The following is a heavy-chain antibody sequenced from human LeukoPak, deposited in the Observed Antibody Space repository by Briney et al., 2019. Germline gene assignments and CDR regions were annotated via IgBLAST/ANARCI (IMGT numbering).Heavy chain of an antibody. Sequence: GGSLRLSCAASGFTFSSYGMHWVRQAPGKGLEWVAFIRYDGSNKCYADSVKGRFTISRDNSKNTLYLQMNSLRAEDTAVYYCAKDRLGVVPAAMEIDYWGQGTLVTVSS. D-gene: IGHD2-2*01. CDR3: AKDRLGVVPAAMEIDY. CDR1: GFTFSSYG. V-gene: IGHV3-30*02. J-gene: IGHJ4*02. CDR2: IRYDGSNK.